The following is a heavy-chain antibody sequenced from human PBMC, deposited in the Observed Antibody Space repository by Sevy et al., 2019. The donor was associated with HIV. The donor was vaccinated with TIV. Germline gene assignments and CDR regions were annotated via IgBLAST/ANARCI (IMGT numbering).Heavy chain of an antibody. D-gene: IGHD3-22*01. J-gene: IGHJ1*01. Sequence: RGSLRLSCAASGFTVSSNYMSWVRQAPGKGLEWVSVIYSGGSTYYEDSGKGRFTISRDNSKNTLYLQMNSVRTEDTAVDYGARYDCDSSGYHVLWGQGTLVTVSS. CDR3: ARYDCDSSGYHVL. CDR2: IYSGGST. V-gene: IGHV3-53*01. CDR1: GFTVSSNY.